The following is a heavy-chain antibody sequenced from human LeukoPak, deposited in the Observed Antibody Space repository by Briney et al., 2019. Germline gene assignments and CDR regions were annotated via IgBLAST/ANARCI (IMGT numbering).Heavy chain of an antibody. V-gene: IGHV4-59*01. CDR3: ASSVAAAGPFNFDY. CDR1: GGSISSYY. J-gene: IGHJ4*02. CDR2: IYYSGST. D-gene: IGHD6-13*01. Sequence: SETLSLTCTVSGGSISSYYWSWIRQPPGKGLEWIGYIYYSGSTNYNPSLKSRVTISVDTSKNQFSLKLSSVTAADTAVYYCASSVAAAGPFNFDYWGQGTLVTVSS.